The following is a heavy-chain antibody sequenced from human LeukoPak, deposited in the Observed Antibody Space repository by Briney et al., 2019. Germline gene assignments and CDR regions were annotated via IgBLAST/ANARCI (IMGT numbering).Heavy chain of an antibody. V-gene: IGHV1-69*05. J-gene: IGHJ3*02. CDR2: IVPVFKTT. Sequence: SVKVSCKASGGIFRSHGVRWVRQAPGQGPQWMGGIVPVFKTTSYAQKFQGRLSLSIDDSTNTAYMDLTRLTSDDTAVYFCARARRTVVNDAFDIWGQGTMVTVSS. CDR1: GGIFRSHG. CDR3: ARARRTVVNDAFDI. D-gene: IGHD4-23*01.